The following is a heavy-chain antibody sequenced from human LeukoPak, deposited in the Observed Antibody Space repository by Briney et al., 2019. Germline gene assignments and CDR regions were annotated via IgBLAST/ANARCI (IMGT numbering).Heavy chain of an antibody. D-gene: IGHD5-12*01. CDR1: GFTFDDYG. CDR3: AKRGGYDPDYYFDY. V-gene: IGHV3-20*04. CDR2: INWNGGST. J-gene: IGHJ4*02. Sequence: GGSLRLSCAASGFTFDDYGMSWVRQAPGKGLEWVSGINWNGGSTGYADSVKGRFTISRDNAKNSLYLQMNSLRAEDTALYYCAKRGGYDPDYYFDYWGQGTLVTVSS.